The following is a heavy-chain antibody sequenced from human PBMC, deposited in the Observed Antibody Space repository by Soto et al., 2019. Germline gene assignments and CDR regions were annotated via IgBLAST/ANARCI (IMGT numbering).Heavy chain of an antibody. CDR2: IYSSGSA. Sequence: SETLSLTCTVSGVSIRSGDYFWSWIRQPPGKGLEWIGYIYSSGSAYFNPSLASRVTMSVDTSKSQFSLRLSSVTASDTAIYYCARLKYTQIVSDPAARGNHWFDPWGQGILVTAPQ. J-gene: IGHJ5*02. D-gene: IGHD2-2*01. CDR3: ARLKYTQIVSDPAARGNHWFDP. V-gene: IGHV4-30-4*01. CDR1: GVSIRSGDYF.